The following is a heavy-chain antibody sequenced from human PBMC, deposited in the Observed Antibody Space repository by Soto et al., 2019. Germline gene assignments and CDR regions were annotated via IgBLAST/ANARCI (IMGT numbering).Heavy chain of an antibody. Sequence: QITLKESGPPLVKPTQTLTLTCTFSGFSLSTSGVGVGWIRQPPGKALEWLALIYWDDDKRYSPSLKSRLTITKDTSKNQVVLTMNNMDPVDTATYYCAHSPGIAVDGRRGWFDPWGQGPLVTVSS. J-gene: IGHJ5*02. V-gene: IGHV2-5*02. CDR3: AHSPGIAVDGRRGWFDP. D-gene: IGHD6-13*01. CDR1: GFSLSTSGVG. CDR2: IYWDDDK.